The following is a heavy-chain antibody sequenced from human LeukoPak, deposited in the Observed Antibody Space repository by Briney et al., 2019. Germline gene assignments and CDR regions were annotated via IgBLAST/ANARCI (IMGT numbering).Heavy chain of an antibody. CDR1: GFTVSSNY. V-gene: IGHV3-74*01. CDR3: ARGAKWAYYFDY. Sequence: GGSLRLSCAASGFTVSSNYMSWVRQAPGKGLEWVSRINGDESSTNYADSVKGRFTISRDNAKDTLYLHMNSLTAEDTAVYYCARGAKWAYYFDYWGQGTLVTVSS. J-gene: IGHJ4*02. CDR2: INGDESST. D-gene: IGHD1-26*01.